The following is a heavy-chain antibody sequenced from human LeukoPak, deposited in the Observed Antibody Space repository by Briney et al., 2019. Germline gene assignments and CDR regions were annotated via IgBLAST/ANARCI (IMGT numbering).Heavy chain of an antibody. CDR3: ARVVVVPAAMSQSYYYYGMDV. J-gene: IGHJ6*02. V-gene: IGHV3-11*01. CDR1: GFTFSDYY. Sequence: PGGSLRLSCAASGFTFSDYYMSWIRQAPGKRLEWVSYISSSGSTIYYADSVKGRFTISRDNAKNSLYLQMNSLRAEDTAVYYCARVVVVPAAMSQSYYYYGMDVWGQGTTVTVSS. CDR2: ISSSGSTI. D-gene: IGHD2-2*01.